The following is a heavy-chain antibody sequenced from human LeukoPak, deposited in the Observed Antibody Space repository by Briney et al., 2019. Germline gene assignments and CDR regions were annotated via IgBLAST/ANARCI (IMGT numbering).Heavy chain of an antibody. CDR2: INHSGST. J-gene: IGHJ4*02. CDR3: ARGRSYAQRYFDY. V-gene: IGHV4-34*01. D-gene: IGHD2-2*01. CDR1: GGSFSGYY. Sequence: SEALSLTCAVYGGSFSGYYWSWIRQPPGKGLEWIGEINHSGSTNYNPSLKSRVTISVDTSKNQFSLKLSSVTAADTAVYYCARGRSYAQRYFDYWGQGTLVTVSS.